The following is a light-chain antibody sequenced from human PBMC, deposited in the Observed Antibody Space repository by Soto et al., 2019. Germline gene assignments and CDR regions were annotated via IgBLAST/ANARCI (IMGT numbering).Light chain of an antibody. Sequence: DIPMTQSPSSLSASVGDRVTITCRASQTIIRYLNWYQQKPGRAPNLLIYAASSLQSGVPSRFSGVGYGTEFTLTISSLQPEYFATYYCHQSYSTLFNFGPGNKVEIK. J-gene: IGKJ3*01. CDR3: HQSYSTLFN. CDR1: QTIIRY. V-gene: IGKV1-39*01. CDR2: AAS.